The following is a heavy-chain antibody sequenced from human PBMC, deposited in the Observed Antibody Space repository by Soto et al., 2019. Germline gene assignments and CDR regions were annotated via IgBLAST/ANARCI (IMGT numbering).Heavy chain of an antibody. J-gene: IGHJ4*02. CDR1: GFTLSSYS. V-gene: IGHV3-30-3*01. CDR2: ISYDGNTQ. CDR3: AKVSRPSRISTPNFDY. Sequence: QVQLVESGGGVVQPGTSLRLSCAASGFTLSSYSIHWVRQAPGKGLDWVAVISYDGNTQFYGDSVKGRFIVSRDNSRNILYLKQNNLKAEDTAVYSCAKVSRPSRISTPNFDYWGQGTLVTVSS.